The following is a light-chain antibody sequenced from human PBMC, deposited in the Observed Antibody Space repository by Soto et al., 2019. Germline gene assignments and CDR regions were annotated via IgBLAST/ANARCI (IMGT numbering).Light chain of an antibody. Sequence: EIVLTQSPATVSLSPGERATLSCRASQSVSIYLAWYQQKPGQAPRLLIYDASNRASDIPARFSGSGSGTEFTLTISSLQSEDFAVYYCQQYNNWPLTFXGGTKVDNK. CDR3: QQYNNWPLT. J-gene: IGKJ4*01. V-gene: IGKV3-15*01. CDR1: QSVSIY. CDR2: DAS.